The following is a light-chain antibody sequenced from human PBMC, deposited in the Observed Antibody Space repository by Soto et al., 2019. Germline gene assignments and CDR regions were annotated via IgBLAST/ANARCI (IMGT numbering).Light chain of an antibody. V-gene: IGKV1-39*01. CDR1: QSISNY. CDR3: QNLTCPPLT. Sequence: DIQMTQSPSSLSASVGDRVTITCRASQSISNYVNWYQQKPGKAPDLLIYSASTLQSGVPSRFSERGSETEFSRTISGLQHEDFATHYRQNLTCPPLTFGGGAKADI. J-gene: IGKJ4*01. CDR2: SAS.